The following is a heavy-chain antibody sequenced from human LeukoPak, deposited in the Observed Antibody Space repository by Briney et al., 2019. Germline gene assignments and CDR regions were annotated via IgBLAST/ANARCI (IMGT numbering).Heavy chain of an antibody. D-gene: IGHD3-9*01. Sequence: GGSLRLSCADSGFSISSFPFNWVRQAPGEGLEWIAHIRRESEFISYADSVKGRFTILRDNGKKTLYLQMSSLRDEDTAVYFCVRDHDWAFDLWGQGTMVTVSS. CDR3: VRDHDWAFDL. V-gene: IGHV3-48*02. CDR1: GFSISSFP. J-gene: IGHJ3*01. CDR2: IRRESEFI.